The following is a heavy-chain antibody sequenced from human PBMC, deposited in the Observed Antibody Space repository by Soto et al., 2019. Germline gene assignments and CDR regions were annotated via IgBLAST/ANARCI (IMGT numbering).Heavy chain of an antibody. CDR2: IIPISGTA. J-gene: IGHJ6*02. CDR1: GGTFSSYA. Sequence: QVQLVQSGAEVKKPGSSVKVSCKASGGTFSSYAISWVRQAPGQGLEWMGGIIPISGTANYAQKFQGRFTITADESTSTAYMELSSLRSEDTAVYYCARSQGSSTSLEIYYCYYYGMDVWGQGTTVTVSS. D-gene: IGHD2-2*01. V-gene: IGHV1-69*01. CDR3: ARSQGSSTSLEIYYCYYYGMDV.